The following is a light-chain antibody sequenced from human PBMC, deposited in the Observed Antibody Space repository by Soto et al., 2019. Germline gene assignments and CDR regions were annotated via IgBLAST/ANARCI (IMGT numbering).Light chain of an antibody. CDR1: QSVLFSINQKNY. Sequence: DIVLTQSPDSVAVSLGERATINCKSSQSVLFSINQKNYLAWYHQKPGQPPKLLIYWASIRESGVPTRFSGSGSGTNFTLTISSLQAEDAEVYYCQQYYTTHPTFGLGTKVEVK. V-gene: IGKV4-1*01. CDR2: WAS. J-gene: IGKJ1*01. CDR3: QQYYTTHPT.